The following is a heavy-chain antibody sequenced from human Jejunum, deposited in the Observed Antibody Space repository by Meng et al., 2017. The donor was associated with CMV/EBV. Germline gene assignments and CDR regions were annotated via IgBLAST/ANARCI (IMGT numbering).Heavy chain of an antibody. CDR1: SFTSIFSY. CDR2: FYYDRST. CDR3: AAGSGSHSSERRFFDS. Sequence: SFTSIFSYWSSIRRPPGKELEWIGSFYYDRSTYYNPTLKSRVTISLDTSKNQFSLMMMSVTAADAAVYYCAAGSGSHSSERRFFDSWGQGSLVTVSS. J-gene: IGHJ4*02. V-gene: IGHV4-39*07. D-gene: IGHD3-10*01.